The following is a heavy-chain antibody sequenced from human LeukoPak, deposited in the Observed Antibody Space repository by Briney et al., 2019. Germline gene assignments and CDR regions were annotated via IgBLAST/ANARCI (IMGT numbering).Heavy chain of an antibody. CDR2: INPNTGAT. Sequence: ASVKVSCKASGYIFTDYFLHWVRQAPGQGLEVMGRINPNTGATTFARKFQGRVTMTRDTSINTAYMELSRLTSDDTAVYFCARDSGNNMCIFWDQGTLVAVSA. J-gene: IGHJ1*01. D-gene: IGHD2-8*01. CDR3: ARDSGNNMCIF. V-gene: IGHV1-2*06. CDR1: GYIFTDYF.